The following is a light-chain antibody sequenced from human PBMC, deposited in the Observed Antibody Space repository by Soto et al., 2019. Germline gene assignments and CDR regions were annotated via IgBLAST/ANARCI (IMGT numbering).Light chain of an antibody. CDR2: KDS. CDR3: QSADSSGTYV. CDR1: ALPKHY. J-gene: IGLJ1*01. V-gene: IGLV3-25*03. Sequence: SYELTQPPSVSVSPGQTARITCSGDALPKHYAYWYRQKPGQAPVGVIYKDSERPSGIPERFSGSSSGTTVTLTISGVQAEDEADYYCQSADSSGTYVFGTGTKLTVL.